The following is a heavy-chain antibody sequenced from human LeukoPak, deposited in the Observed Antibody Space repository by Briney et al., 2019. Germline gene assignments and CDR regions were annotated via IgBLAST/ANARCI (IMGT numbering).Heavy chain of an antibody. CDR1: GYTLTELS. J-gene: IGHJ6*03. D-gene: IGHD3-10*01. Sequence: ASVKVSCKVSGYTLTELSMHWVRQAPGKGLEWMGGFDPEDGETIYAQKFQGRVTMTEDTSTGTAYMELSSLRSEDTAVYYCATGSVYYHGSGNRYYYMDVWGKGTTVTVSS. V-gene: IGHV1-24*01. CDR2: FDPEDGET. CDR3: ATGSVYYHGSGNRYYYMDV.